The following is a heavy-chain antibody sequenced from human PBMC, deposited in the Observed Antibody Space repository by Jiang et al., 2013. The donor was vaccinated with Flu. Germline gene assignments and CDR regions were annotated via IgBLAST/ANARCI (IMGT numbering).Heavy chain of an antibody. D-gene: IGHD2-2*01. CDR2: ISGSGGST. CDR1: GFTFSSYA. V-gene: IGHV3-23*01. J-gene: IGHJ4*02. CDR3: AKGTCSNITCYRPKPDY. Sequence: QLLESGGGLVKPGGPLRLSCAASGFTFSSYAMSWVRQAPGKGLEWVSAISGSGGSTNYADSAKGRFTISRDNSKNTLYLQMNSLRAEDTAVYYCAKGTCSNITCYRPKPDYWGQGTLVTVSS.